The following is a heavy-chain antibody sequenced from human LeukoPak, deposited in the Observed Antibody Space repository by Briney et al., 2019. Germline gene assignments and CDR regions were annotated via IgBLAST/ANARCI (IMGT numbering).Heavy chain of an antibody. CDR3: TRRRAGDAFDI. CDR2: IRSKANSYAT. Sequence: GGSLRLSCAASGFTFSGSAMHWVRQASGKGLEWVGRIRSKANSYATAYAASVKGRFTISRDDSKNTAYLQMNSLKTEDTAVHYCTRRRAGDAFDIWGQGTMVTVSS. CDR1: GFTFSGSA. J-gene: IGHJ3*02. D-gene: IGHD6-13*01. V-gene: IGHV3-73*01.